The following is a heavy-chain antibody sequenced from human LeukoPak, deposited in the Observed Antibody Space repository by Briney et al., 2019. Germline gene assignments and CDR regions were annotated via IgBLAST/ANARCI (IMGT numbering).Heavy chain of an antibody. CDR2: IYYSGST. V-gene: IGHV4-59*01. D-gene: IGHD3-22*01. Sequence: SETPSLTCTVSGGSISSYYWGWIRQPPGKGLEWIGYIYYSGSTNYNPSLKSRVTISVDTSKNQFSLKLSSVTAADTAVYYCARGYDTSGYYPYYFDYWGQGTLVTVSS. CDR3: ARGYDTSGYYPYYFDY. CDR1: GGSISSYY. J-gene: IGHJ4*02.